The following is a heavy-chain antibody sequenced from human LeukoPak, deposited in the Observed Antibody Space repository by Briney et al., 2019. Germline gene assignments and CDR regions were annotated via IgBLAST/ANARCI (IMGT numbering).Heavy chain of an antibody. V-gene: IGHV3-23*01. CDR2: IGGSGGST. CDR3: AKGLYFDWWSYFDY. D-gene: IGHD3-9*01. CDR1: GFTFSTYA. Sequence: GGSLRLSCAASGFTFSTYAMSWVRQAPGKGLEWVSAIGGSGGSTYYADSVKGRFTISRDNSKNTLYLQMNSLRAEDTAVYYCAKGLYFDWWSYFDYWGQGTLVTVSS. J-gene: IGHJ4*02.